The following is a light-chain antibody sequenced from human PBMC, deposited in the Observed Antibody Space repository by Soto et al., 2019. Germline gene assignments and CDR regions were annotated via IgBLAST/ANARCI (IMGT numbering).Light chain of an antibody. CDR3: LLSYGGSQV. CDR2: STD. Sequence: QAVVTQESSLTVSPGETVTLTCASSTGAVTSAYYPSWFQQKPGRAPRALIYSTDNKDSCTPARFSGSILGDKAALTVSGVQPEDEADYYCLLSYGGSQVFGGGTKLTVL. V-gene: IGLV7-43*01. J-gene: IGLJ2*01. CDR1: TGAVTSAYY.